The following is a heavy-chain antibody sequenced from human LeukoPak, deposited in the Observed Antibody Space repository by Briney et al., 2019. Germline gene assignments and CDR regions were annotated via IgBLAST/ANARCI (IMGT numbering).Heavy chain of an antibody. V-gene: IGHV3-53*01. CDR3: ARGIAAAANEDRFDP. CDR1: GFTFSSYA. Sequence: GGSLRLSRAASGFTFSSYAMSWVRQAPGKGLEWVSVIYSGGSTYYADSVKGRFTISRDNSKNTLYLQMNSLRAEDTAVYYCARGIAAAANEDRFDPWGQGTLVTVSS. J-gene: IGHJ5*02. D-gene: IGHD6-13*01. CDR2: IYSGGST.